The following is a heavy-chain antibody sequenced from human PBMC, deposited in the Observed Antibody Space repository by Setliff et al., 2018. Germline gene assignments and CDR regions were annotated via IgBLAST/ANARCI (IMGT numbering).Heavy chain of an antibody. CDR2: IIHSGST. Sequence: SETLSLTCAVSGYSITGGYYWGWIRQPPGKGLEWIGEIIHSGSTNYDPSLKSRVTISMDTSKNQFSLKVSSVTAADTAVYYCARSFSRREKFLLDYWGQGALVTVSS. CDR1: GYSITGGYY. J-gene: IGHJ4*02. V-gene: IGHV4-34*12. CDR3: ARSFSRREKFLLDY.